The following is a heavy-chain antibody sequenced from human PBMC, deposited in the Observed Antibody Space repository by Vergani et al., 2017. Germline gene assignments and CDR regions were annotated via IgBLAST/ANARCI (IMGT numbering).Heavy chain of an antibody. CDR2: IWYDGSNK. V-gene: IGHV3-33*01. CDR1: GFTFSSYG. CDR3: ARDSGSMVRGVFDY. J-gene: IGHJ4*02. D-gene: IGHD3-10*01. Sequence: QVQLVESGGGVVQPGRSLRLSCAASGFTFSSYGMHWVRQAPGKGLEWVAVIWYDGSNKYYADSVKGRFTISRHNSKNTLYLQMNSLRAEDTAVYYCARDSGSMVRGVFDYWGQGTLVTVSS.